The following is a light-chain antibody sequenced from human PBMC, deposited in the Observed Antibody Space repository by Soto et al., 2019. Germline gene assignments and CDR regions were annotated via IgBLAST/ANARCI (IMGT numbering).Light chain of an antibody. J-gene: IGKJ1*01. CDR2: GAS. Sequence: EIVLTQSPAILSVSPGERAALSCRASQSVSNNLAWYQQQPGQAPRLLIIGASTRATGIPARFSGSGSGEDFTLTISSLQSEDFAVYFCQQYLNWPWTSGQGTKVEIK. V-gene: IGKV3-15*01. CDR3: QQYLNWPWT. CDR1: QSVSNN.